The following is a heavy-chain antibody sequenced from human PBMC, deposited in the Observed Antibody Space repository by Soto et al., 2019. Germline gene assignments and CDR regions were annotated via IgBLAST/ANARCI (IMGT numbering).Heavy chain of an antibody. V-gene: IGHV3-9*01. Sequence: GGSLRLSCAASGFTFDDYVMHWVRQAPGKGLEWVSDISWNSGSITYADSVKGRFTISRDNAKNSLYLQMNSLRAEDTALYYCAKAPYYYASGSYYIRSIDYWGQGTLVTVSS. J-gene: IGHJ4*02. CDR3: AKAPYYYASGSYYIRSIDY. CDR2: ISWNSGSI. CDR1: GFTFDDYV. D-gene: IGHD3-10*01.